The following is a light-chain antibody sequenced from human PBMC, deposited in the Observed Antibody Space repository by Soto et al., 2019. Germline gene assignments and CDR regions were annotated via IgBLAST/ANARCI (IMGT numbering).Light chain of an antibody. CDR2: GNN. Sequence: QSVLTQPPSVSGAPGQTVTISCAGSSPNIGAGYDVHWYHHLPGTAPKLLIYGNNNWPSGVPDRFSGSKSGTSASLAITGLQAEDEADYYCQSYDNSLSAWVFGGGTKLTVL. J-gene: IGLJ3*02. CDR3: QSYDNSLSAWV. V-gene: IGLV1-40*01. CDR1: SPNIGAGYD.